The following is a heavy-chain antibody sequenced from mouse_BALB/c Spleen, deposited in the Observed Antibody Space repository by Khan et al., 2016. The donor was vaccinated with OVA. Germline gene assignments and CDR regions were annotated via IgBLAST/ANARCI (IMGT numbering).Heavy chain of an antibody. Sequence: EVQLQESGGDLMKPGGSLKVSCAASGFTFSTYGMSWVRQTPDKRLEWVATINSGGYYTYYPDSMQGRFTISRNNAKNTLYLQMSSLKSEDTAMYYCASHLTGSFAYWGQGTLVTVSA. CDR1: GFTFSTYG. CDR3: ASHLTGSFAY. D-gene: IGHD4-1*01. CDR2: INSGGYYT. V-gene: IGHV5-6*01. J-gene: IGHJ3*01.